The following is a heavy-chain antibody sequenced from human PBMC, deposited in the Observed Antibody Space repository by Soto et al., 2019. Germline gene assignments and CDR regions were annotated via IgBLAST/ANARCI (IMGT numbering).Heavy chain of an antibody. CDR3: AKEAGKLVPYCYYMDV. J-gene: IGHJ6*03. CDR2: ISGSGGST. V-gene: IGHV3-23*01. CDR1: GFTFCSYA. D-gene: IGHD6-13*01. Sequence: GWAMRLSCAASGFTFCSYAMSWVRQDTGKGLEWVSAISGSGGSTYYADSVKGRFTISRDNSKNTLYLQMNSLRAEDTAVYYCAKEAGKLVPYCYYMDVWGKGTTVTVSS.